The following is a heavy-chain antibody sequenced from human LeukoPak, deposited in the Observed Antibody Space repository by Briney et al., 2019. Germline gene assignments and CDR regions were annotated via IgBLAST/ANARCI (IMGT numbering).Heavy chain of an antibody. Sequence: GGSLRLSCAASGFTFSSYAMHWVRQAPGKGLEWVAVISYDGSHKYYADSVKGRFTISRDNSKNTLYLQMNSLRAEDTAVYYCAKVGSLGGDYFDYWGQGTLVTVSS. J-gene: IGHJ4*02. D-gene: IGHD2-21*01. CDR2: ISYDGSHK. CDR3: AKVGSLGGDYFDY. V-gene: IGHV3-30*04. CDR1: GFTFSSYA.